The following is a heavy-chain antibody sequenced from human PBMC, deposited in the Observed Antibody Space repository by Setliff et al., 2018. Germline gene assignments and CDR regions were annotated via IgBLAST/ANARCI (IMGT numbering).Heavy chain of an antibody. Sequence: PGGSLRLSCAASGFTFSSYGMHWVRQAPGKGLEWVAFIRYDGSNKYYADSVKGRFTISRDKSKNTLYLQMNSRRAEDTAVYYCAKAGGRGVILSAFDYWGQGTLVTVSS. J-gene: IGHJ4*02. CDR1: GFTFSSYG. CDR2: IRYDGSNK. V-gene: IGHV3-30*02. D-gene: IGHD3-10*01. CDR3: AKAGGRGVILSAFDY.